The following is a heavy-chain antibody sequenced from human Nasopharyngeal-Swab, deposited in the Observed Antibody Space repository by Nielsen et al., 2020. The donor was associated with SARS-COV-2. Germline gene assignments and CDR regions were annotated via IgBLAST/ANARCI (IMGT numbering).Heavy chain of an antibody. CDR2: IKQDGSEK. CDR1: GFTFSSYW. Sequence: GESLKISCAASGFTFSSYWMSWVRQAPGKGLEWVANIKQDGSEKYYVDSVKGRFTISRDNAKNSLYLQMNSLRAEDTAVYHCARVNRGTDIQLWSRIYYYYMDVWGKGTTVTVSS. D-gene: IGHD5-18*01. V-gene: IGHV3-7*03. CDR3: ARVNRGTDIQLWSRIYYYYMDV. J-gene: IGHJ6*03.